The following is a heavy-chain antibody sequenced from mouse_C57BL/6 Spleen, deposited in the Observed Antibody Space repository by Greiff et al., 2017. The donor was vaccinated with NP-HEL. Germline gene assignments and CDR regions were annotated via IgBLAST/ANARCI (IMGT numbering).Heavy chain of an antibody. Sequence: EVQGVESGGDLVKPGGSLKLSCAASGFTFSSYGMSWVRQTPDKRLEWVATISSGGSYTYYPDSVKGRFTISRDNAKNTLYLQMSSLKSEDTAMYYCARRDYYGEAYWGQGTLVTVSA. CDR1: GFTFSSYG. CDR2: ISSGGSYT. V-gene: IGHV5-6*01. D-gene: IGHD1-1*01. CDR3: ARRDYYGEAY. J-gene: IGHJ3*01.